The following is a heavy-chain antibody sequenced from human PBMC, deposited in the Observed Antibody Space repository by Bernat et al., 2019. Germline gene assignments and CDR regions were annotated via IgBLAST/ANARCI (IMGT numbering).Heavy chain of an antibody. CDR2: IIPILGIA. V-gene: IGHV1-69*02. CDR1: GGTFSSYT. J-gene: IGHJ4*02. D-gene: IGHD3-10*01. Sequence: QVQLVQSGAEVKKPGSSVKVSCKASGGTFSSYTISWVRQAPGLGLEWMGRIIPILGIANYAQKFQGRVTITADRSTSTAYMELSSLRSEDTAVYYCARGDYSGSGSYAYWGQGTLVTVSS. CDR3: ARGDYSGSGSYAY.